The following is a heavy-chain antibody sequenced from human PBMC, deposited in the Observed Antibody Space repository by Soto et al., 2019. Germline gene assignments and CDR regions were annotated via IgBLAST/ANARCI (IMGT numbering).Heavy chain of an antibody. CDR1: GGSISSYY. J-gene: IGHJ4*02. CDR3: AAGGGLPRYY. V-gene: IGHV4-59*12. Sequence: PSETLSLTCTVSGGSISSYYWSWLRQPPGKGLEWIGYIYYSGSTNYNPSLKSRVTISVDTSKNQFSLKLSSVTAADTAVYYCAAGGGLPRYYWGQGTLVTVS. CDR2: IYYSGST. D-gene: IGHD5-12*01.